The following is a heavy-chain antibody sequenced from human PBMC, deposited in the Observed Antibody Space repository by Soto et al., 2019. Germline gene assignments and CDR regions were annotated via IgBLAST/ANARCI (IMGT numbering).Heavy chain of an antibody. CDR1: GFSFTGYY. D-gene: IGHD6-6*01. J-gene: IGHJ5*02. Sequence: ASVKVSFKASGFSFTGYYIHWLRQAPGQGLEWMGWINAHSGGTEYAQKFQGRATLTRDTSIATAYLTLTSLTSDDTALYYCAKDLTRQLAYWLDPWGQGTQVTVSS. V-gene: IGHV1-2*02. CDR3: AKDLTRQLAYWLDP. CDR2: INAHSGGT.